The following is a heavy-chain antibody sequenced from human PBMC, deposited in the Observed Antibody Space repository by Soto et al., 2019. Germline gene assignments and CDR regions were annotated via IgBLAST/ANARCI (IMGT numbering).Heavy chain of an antibody. V-gene: IGHV3-48*02. CDR1: GFTFSSYS. D-gene: IGHD5-18*01. Sequence: EVQLVESGGGLVQPGGSLRLSCAASGFTFSSYSMNWVRQAPGKGLEWVSYISTSGSTIYYADSVEGRFTISRDNANNSLYLQMNSLRDEDTAVYYCARARGYSYGYVDYWGQGTLVTVSS. J-gene: IGHJ4*02. CDR3: ARARGYSYGYVDY. CDR2: ISTSGSTI.